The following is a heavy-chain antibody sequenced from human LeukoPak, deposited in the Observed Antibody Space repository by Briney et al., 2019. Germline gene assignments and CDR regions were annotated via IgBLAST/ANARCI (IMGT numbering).Heavy chain of an antibody. V-gene: IGHV1-18*01. D-gene: IGHD3-22*01. CDR3: ARAPLVRDSSGYLLLFDY. Sequence: GASVKVSCKASGYTFTSYGISWVRQAPGQGLEWMGWISAYNGNTNYAQKLQGRVTMTTDTSTSTAYMELRSLRSDDTAVYYCARAPLVRDSSGYLLLFDYWGQGTLVTVSS. CDR1: GYTFTSYG. J-gene: IGHJ4*02. CDR2: ISAYNGNT.